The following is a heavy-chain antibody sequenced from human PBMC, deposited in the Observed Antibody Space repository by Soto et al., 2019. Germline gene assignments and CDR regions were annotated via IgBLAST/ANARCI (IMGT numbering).Heavy chain of an antibody. J-gene: IGHJ4*02. Sequence: GGSLRLSCAASGFTFNSFAMTWVRQAPGKGLEWVSIISSSGDGKYYVDSVKGRFTISRDNSRNTLNLEMNSLRAEDTAVYYCARESEDLTSNFDYWGQGTLVTVSS. CDR3: ARESEDLTSNFDY. V-gene: IGHV3-23*01. CDR2: ISSSGDGK. CDR1: GFTFNSFA.